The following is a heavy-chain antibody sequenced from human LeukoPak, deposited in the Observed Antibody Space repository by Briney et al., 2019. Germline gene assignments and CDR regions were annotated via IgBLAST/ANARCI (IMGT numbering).Heavy chain of an antibody. V-gene: IGHV3-53*01. CDR3: ASPSRNRYYFDY. CDR2: IYSGGST. J-gene: IGHJ4*02. D-gene: IGHD1-14*01. CDR1: GFTVSSNY. Sequence: GGSLRLSCAASGFTVSSNYMSWVRQAPGKGLEWVSVIYSGGSTYYADSVKGRFTISRDDSKNTLYLQMNSLRAEDTAVYYCASPSRNRYYFDYWGQGTLVTVSS.